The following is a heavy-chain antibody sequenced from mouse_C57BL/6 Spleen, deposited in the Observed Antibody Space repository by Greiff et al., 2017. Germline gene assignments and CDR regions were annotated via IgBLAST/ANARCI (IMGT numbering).Heavy chain of an antibody. J-gene: IGHJ1*03. CDR2: IYPGSGST. CDR3: ARCRDYYGSSYGYFDV. D-gene: IGHD1-1*01. V-gene: IGHV1-55*01. CDR1: GYTFTSYW. Sequence: VQLKQPGAELVKPGASVKMSCKASGYTFTSYWITWVKQRPGQGLEWIGDIYPGSGSTNYNEKFKSKATLTVDTSSSTAYMQLSSLTSEDSAVYYCARCRDYYGSSYGYFDVWGTGTTVTVSS.